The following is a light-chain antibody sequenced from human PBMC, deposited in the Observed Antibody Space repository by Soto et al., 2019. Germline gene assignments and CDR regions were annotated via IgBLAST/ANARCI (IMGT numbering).Light chain of an antibody. CDR3: QQRSNWPPQAT. Sequence: VMTQSPATLSVSPGERATLSCRASQTINNNLAWYQQKPGQAPRLLIYDASNRATGIPARFSGSGSGTDFTLTISSLEPEDFAVYYCQQRSNWPPQATFGQGTKLEIK. CDR1: QTINNN. J-gene: IGKJ2*01. CDR2: DAS. V-gene: IGKV3-11*01.